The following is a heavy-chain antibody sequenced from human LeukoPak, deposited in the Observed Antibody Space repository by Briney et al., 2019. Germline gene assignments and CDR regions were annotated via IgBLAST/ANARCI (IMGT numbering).Heavy chain of an antibody. CDR2: MNPNSGNT. J-gene: IGHJ6*02. CDR1: GYTFTSYD. Sequence: ASVKVSCKASGYTFTSYDINWVRQATGQGLEWMGWMNPNSGNTGYAQKFQGRVTMTRNTSISTAYMELSSLRSEDTAAYYCARGNSLYCSSTSCYTGDYYYYGMDVWGQGTTVTVSS. CDR3: ARGNSLYCSSTSCYTGDYYYYGMDV. V-gene: IGHV1-8*01. D-gene: IGHD2-2*02.